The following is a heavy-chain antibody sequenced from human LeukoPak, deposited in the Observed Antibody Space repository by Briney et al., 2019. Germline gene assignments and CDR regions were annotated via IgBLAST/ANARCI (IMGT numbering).Heavy chain of an antibody. CDR1: GFTSSSYW. D-gene: IGHD2-2*02. CDR2: IRQDGSDK. J-gene: IGHJ4*02. CDR3: VRDSYTNTWHFQDEDY. Sequence: PGGSLRLSCAASGFTSSSYWMTWVRQAPGKGLEWVANIRQDGSDKYYVDSVKGRFTISRDNAKNSLFLQMNSLRAEDTAVYYCVRDSYTNTWHFQDEDYWGQGTLVTVSS. V-gene: IGHV3-7*01.